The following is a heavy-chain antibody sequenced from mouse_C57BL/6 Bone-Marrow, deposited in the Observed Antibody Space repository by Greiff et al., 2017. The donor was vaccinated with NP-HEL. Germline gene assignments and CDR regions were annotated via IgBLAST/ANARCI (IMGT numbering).Heavy chain of an antibody. D-gene: IGHD2-4*01. J-gene: IGHJ3*01. CDR1: GYTFTSYW. CDR2: IHPNSGST. V-gene: IGHV1-64*01. Sequence: QVQLQQPGAELVKPGASVKLSCKASGYTFTSYWMPWVKQRPGQGLEWIGMIHPNSGSTNYNEKFKSKATLTVDQSSSTAYMQLSSLTSEDSAVYYFYYDYAWAFAYWGQGTLVTVSA. CDR3: YYDYAWAFAY.